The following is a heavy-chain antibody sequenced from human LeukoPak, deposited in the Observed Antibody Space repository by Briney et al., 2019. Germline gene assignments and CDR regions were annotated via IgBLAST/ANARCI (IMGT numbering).Heavy chain of an antibody. J-gene: IGHJ4*02. D-gene: IGHD3-22*01. V-gene: IGHV1-69*04. CDR3: AREYYDSSGYYYPPGY. CDR1: GGTFSSYP. Sequence: SVKVSCKASGGTFSSYPISWVRQAPGQGLEWMGRIIPILDIANYAQKFQGRVTITADKSTSTAYMDLSSPRSEDTAVYYCAREYYDSSGYYYPPGYWGQGTLVTVSS. CDR2: IIPILDIA.